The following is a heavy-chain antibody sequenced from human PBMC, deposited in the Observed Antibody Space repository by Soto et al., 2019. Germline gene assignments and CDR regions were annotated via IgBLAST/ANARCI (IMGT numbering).Heavy chain of an antibody. Sequence: ASLKVSCKASGYTFTRYAMHWVRQAPGQRLECMGWINAGNGNTNYAQKLQGRVTMTTDTSTSTAYMELRSLRSDDTAVYYCARGGAVYDSSGYYYSFDYWGQGTLVTVSS. V-gene: IGHV1-3*01. J-gene: IGHJ4*02. CDR1: GYTFTRYA. CDR3: ARGGAVYDSSGYYYSFDY. D-gene: IGHD3-22*01. CDR2: INAGNGNT.